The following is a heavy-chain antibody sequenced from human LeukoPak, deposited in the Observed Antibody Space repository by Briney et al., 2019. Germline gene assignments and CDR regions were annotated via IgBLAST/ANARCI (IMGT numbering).Heavy chain of an antibody. J-gene: IGHJ4*02. D-gene: IGHD3-10*01. V-gene: IGHV3-11*05. CDR1: GFTFSDYY. CDR2: ISSSSYT. CDR3: ARVPPYYYGSGSYCDY. Sequence: PGGSLRLSCAASGFTFSDYYMSSIRQAPGKGLEWVSYISSSSYTNYADSVKGRFTISRDNAKNSLYLQMNSLRAEDTAVYYCARVPPYYYGSGSYCDYWGQGTLVTVSS.